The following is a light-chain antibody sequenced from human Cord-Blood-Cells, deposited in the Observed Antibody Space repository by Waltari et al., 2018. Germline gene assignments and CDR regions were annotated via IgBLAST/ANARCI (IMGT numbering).Light chain of an antibody. Sequence: QSALTQPASVSGSPGQSITISCTGTSSDVGGYNYVSWYQQHPGKAPKHRIYDVSNRPSGVSNRFSGSKSGNTASLTISGLQAEDEADYYCSSYTSSSTLVFGTGTKVTVL. J-gene: IGLJ1*01. V-gene: IGLV2-14*03. CDR3: SSYTSSSTLV. CDR2: DVS. CDR1: SSDVGGYNY.